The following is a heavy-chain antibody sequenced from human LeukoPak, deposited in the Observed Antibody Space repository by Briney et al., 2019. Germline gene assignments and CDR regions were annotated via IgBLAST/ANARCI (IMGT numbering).Heavy chain of an antibody. V-gene: IGHV4-31*03. CDR1: GGSISSGGYY. D-gene: IGHD6-6*01. CDR2: IYYSGST. CDR3: ARNKREYSSSSGSFDY. J-gene: IGHJ4*02. Sequence: SETLSLTCTISGGSISSGGYYWSWIRQHPGKGLEWIGYIYYSGSTYYNPSLKSRVTISVDTSKNQFSLKLSSVTAADTAVYYCARNKREYSSSSGSFDYWGQGTLVTVSS.